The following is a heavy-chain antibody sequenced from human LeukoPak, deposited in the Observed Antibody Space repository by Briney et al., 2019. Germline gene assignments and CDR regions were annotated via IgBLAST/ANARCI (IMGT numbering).Heavy chain of an antibody. D-gene: IGHD4-23*01. CDR3: AKAGRWVTEGFDY. J-gene: IGHJ4*02. CDR1: GFTFSSYA. CDR2: ISGSGGST. Sequence: GGSLRLSCAAPGFTFSSYAMSWVRQAPGKGLEWVSAISGSGGSTYYADSVKGRFTISRDNSKNTLYLQMNSLRAEDTAVYYCAKAGRWVTEGFDYWGQGTLVTVSS. V-gene: IGHV3-23*01.